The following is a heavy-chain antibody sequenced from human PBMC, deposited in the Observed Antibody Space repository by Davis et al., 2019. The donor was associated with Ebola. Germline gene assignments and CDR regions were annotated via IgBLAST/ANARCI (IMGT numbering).Heavy chain of an antibody. J-gene: IGHJ4*02. CDR2: ISSTSSYR. CDR3: AKDKVTTASFDY. CDR1: GFTFSSYS. Sequence: GGSLRLSCAASGFTFSSYSMNWVRQAPGKGLEWVSSISSTSSYRYYADSVKGRFTISRDNSKNTLYLQMNSLRAEDTAVYYCAKDKVTTASFDYWGQGTLVTVSS. D-gene: IGHD4-17*01. V-gene: IGHV3-21*01.